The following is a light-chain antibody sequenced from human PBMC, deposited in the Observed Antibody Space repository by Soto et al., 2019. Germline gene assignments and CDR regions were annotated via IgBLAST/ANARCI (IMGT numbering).Light chain of an antibody. J-gene: IGKJ1*01. CDR1: QSISIY. V-gene: IGKV1-39*01. CDR3: QQSYNIPRAT. CDR2: AAS. Sequence: DIQMTQSPSSLSASVGDRVTITCRASQSISIYLNWYHQKPGKAPKVLIYAASSLQSGVPPRFSGSGSGTDFTLTISSLQPEDFATYYCQQSYNIPRATFGQGTKVEIK.